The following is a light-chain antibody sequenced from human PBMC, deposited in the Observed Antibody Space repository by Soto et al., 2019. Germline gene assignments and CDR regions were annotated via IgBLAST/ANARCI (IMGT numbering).Light chain of an antibody. CDR1: QNLGTLY. Sequence: EIVLTQSPGTLSLSPGERATLSCRASQNLGTLYLAWFQQKSGQAPRLLIYSASRRATGIPDRFTGSGSGTDFTLTINRVEPEDFAVYFCQQDDGLPRTFGEGTKVDIK. CDR3: QQDDGLPRT. J-gene: IGKJ1*01. CDR2: SAS. V-gene: IGKV3-20*01.